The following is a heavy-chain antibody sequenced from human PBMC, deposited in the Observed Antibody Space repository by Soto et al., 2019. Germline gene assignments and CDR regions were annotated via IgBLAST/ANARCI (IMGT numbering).Heavy chain of an antibody. CDR3: ARDACSGGSCYSELWFDP. V-gene: IGHV1-69*04. Sequence: SVKVSCKASGGTFSSYTISWVRQAPGQGLEWMGRIIPILGIANYAQKFQGRVTITADKSTSTAYMELSSLRSEDTAVYYCARDACSGGSCYSELWFDPWGQGTLVTVSS. CDR2: IIPILGIA. D-gene: IGHD2-15*01. CDR1: GGTFSSYT. J-gene: IGHJ5*02.